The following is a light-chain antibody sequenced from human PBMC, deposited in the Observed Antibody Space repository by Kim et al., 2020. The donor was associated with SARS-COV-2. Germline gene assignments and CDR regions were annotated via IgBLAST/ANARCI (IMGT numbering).Light chain of an antibody. CDR2: DAS. J-gene: IGKJ3*01. CDR3: QHYDGRPPFT. CDR1: QDISTH. V-gene: IGKV1-33*01. Sequence: DIQLTQSPSSLSASIGDRVTITCQASQDISTHLNWYQQKPGKAPELLISDASTLEYGVPSRFSGSGSGTDFTFTISRLQPEDIASYYCQHYDGRPPFTFGPGTKVDIK.